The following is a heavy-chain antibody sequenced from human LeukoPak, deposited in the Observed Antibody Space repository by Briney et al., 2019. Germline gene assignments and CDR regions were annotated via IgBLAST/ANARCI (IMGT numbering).Heavy chain of an antibody. Sequence: PGGSLRLSCAASGFTFSSYAMSWVRQAPGKGLEWVSAISGSGVSTYYADSVKGRFTISRDNSKNTLYLQMNNLRAEDTAVYYCAKDCSSTSCPTSDYWGQGTLVTVSS. V-gene: IGHV3-23*01. J-gene: IGHJ4*02. CDR1: GFTFSSYA. D-gene: IGHD2-2*01. CDR2: ISGSGVST. CDR3: AKDCSSTSCPTSDY.